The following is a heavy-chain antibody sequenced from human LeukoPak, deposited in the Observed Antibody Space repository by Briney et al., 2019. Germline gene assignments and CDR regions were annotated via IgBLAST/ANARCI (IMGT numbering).Heavy chain of an antibody. D-gene: IGHD3-10*01. CDR3: ARAKSGSGSYLSFDY. CDR1: GXTFSSYS. V-gene: IGHV3-48*02. Sequence: GGSLRLSCAASGXTFSSYSMNWVRQAPGKGLEWISYISSGASTKYYADSVKGRFTISRDNAKNSLYLQMNSLRDEDTAVYYCARAKSGSGSYLSFDYWGQGTLVTVSS. J-gene: IGHJ4*02. CDR2: ISSGASTK.